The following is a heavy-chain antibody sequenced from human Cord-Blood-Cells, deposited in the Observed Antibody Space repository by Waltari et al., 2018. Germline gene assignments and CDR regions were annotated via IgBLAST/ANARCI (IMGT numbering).Heavy chain of an antibody. CDR2: IYTSGST. J-gene: IGHJ3*02. CDR3: ARDLQATPYYDFWSGYPDAFDI. CDR1: GGSISSGSYY. Sequence: QVQLQESGPGLVKPSQTLSLTCTVSGGSISSGSYYWSWIRQPAGDGQERIGYIYTSGSTNYNPSLKSRVTISVDTSKNQFSLKLSSVTAADTAVYYCARDLQATPYYDFWSGYPDAFDIWGQGTMVTVSS. D-gene: IGHD3-3*01. V-gene: IGHV4-61*09.